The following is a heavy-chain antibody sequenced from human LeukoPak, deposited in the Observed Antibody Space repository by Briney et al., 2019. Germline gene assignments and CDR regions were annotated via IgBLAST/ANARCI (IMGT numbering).Heavy chain of an antibody. D-gene: IGHD2-21*02. CDR2: ITLNRDGT. Sequence: ASVCVSRKASVYTPSGYYMHAVPEAPGRRVEWMGWITLNRDGTNYTQKFRGRVTMTRDTSISTAYMELSRLRSDDTAVYYCARNSDIVVVTVIRGENWFDSWGQGTLVTVSS. V-gene: IGHV1-2*02. J-gene: IGHJ5*01. CDR3: ARNSDIVVVTVIRGENWFDS. CDR1: VYTPSGYY.